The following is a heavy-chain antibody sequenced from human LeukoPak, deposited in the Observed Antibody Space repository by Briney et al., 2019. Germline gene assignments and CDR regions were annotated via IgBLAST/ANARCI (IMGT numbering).Heavy chain of an antibody. J-gene: IGHJ4*02. CDR2: INQDGSEK. V-gene: IGHV3-7*01. CDR3: ARGGFTTDY. CDR1: AFTFSNYW. D-gene: IGHD1-14*01. Sequence: GGFLRLSCVGSAFTFSNYWMSWVRQAPGKGLEWVANINQDGSEKFSVDSVKGRFTISRDNAKNSLYLQMNSLRVEDTAVYYCARGGFTTDYWGQGTLVTVSS.